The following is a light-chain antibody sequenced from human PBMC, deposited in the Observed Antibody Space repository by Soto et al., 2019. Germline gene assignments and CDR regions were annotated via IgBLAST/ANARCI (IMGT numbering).Light chain of an antibody. V-gene: IGLV2-8*01. CDR2: DVT. CDR3: SSYAGNNNYV. CDR1: ISDVGGYDY. J-gene: IGLJ1*01. Sequence: TQPLSASGSPGQSVSISCTGTISDVGGYDYVSWYQQHPGKAPKVMIYDVTKRPSGVPDRFSGSKSGNTASLSVSGLQAEDEADYYCSSYAGNNNYVFGTGTKVTVL.